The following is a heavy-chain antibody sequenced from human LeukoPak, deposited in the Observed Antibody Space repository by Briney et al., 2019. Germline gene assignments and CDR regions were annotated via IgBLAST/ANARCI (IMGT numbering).Heavy chain of an antibody. J-gene: IGHJ5*02. V-gene: IGHV3-30*02. Sequence: GGSLRLSCAASGFTFSSYGMHWVRQAPGKGLEWVAFIRYDGSNKYYADSVKGRFTISRDNSKNTLYLQMNSLRAEDTAVYYCARPYGYYDFWSGQRGWFDPWGQGTLVTVSS. CDR2: IRYDGSNK. CDR3: ARPYGYYDFWSGQRGWFDP. D-gene: IGHD3-3*01. CDR1: GFTFSSYG.